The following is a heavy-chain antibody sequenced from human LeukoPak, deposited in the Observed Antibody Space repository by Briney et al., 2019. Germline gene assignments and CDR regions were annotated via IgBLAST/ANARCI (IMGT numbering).Heavy chain of an antibody. CDR1: GYSFTSYW. D-gene: IGHD3-22*01. CDR2: IYPGDSDT. J-gene: IGHJ4*02. V-gene: IGHV5-51*01. CDR3: ARHLLNYYDSSGVDY. Sequence: GESLKISCKGSGYSFTSYWIGWVRQMPGKGLEWMGIIYPGDSDTRYSPSFQGQVTISADKSISTAHLQWSSLKASDTAMYYCARHLLNYYDSSGVDYWGQGTLVTVSS.